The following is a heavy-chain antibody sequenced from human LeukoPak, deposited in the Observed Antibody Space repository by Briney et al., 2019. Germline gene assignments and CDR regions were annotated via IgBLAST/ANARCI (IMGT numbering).Heavy chain of an antibody. CDR3: ARERDGRFFDY. D-gene: IGHD5-24*01. CDR1: GLTFRSFW. Sequence: GGSLRLSCAVSGLTFRSFWMSWVRQAPGKGLEWVANINQDGSEKYFVDSVNGRFTISRDNPKNSLHLQMNTLRAEDTALYYCARERDGRFFDYWGQGTLVTVSS. V-gene: IGHV3-7*01. CDR2: INQDGSEK. J-gene: IGHJ4*02.